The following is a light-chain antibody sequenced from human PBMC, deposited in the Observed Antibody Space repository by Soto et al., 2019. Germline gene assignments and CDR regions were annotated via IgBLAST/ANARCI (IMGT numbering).Light chain of an antibody. CDR3: QQSYSTPPT. CDR1: QSISTY. Sequence: DIQMTQSPSSLSASVGDRFTITCRASQSISTYLNWYQQTPGKAPKLLIYAASSLQSGVPSRFSGSGSGTDFTLTISSLHPEDSATYYCQQSYSTPPTFGQGTKVEI. CDR2: AAS. J-gene: IGKJ1*01. V-gene: IGKV1-39*01.